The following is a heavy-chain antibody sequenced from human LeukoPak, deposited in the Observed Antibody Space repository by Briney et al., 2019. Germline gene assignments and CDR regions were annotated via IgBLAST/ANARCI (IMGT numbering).Heavy chain of an antibody. V-gene: IGHV4-34*01. J-gene: IGHJ6*02. Sequence: SETLSLTCAVYGGSFSGYYWSWIRQPPGKGLEWIGEINHSGSTNYNPSLKSRVTISVDTSKNQFSLKLSSVTAADTAVYYCARGPLRYFDWLDDYYYYGMDVWGQGTTVTVSS. CDR2: INHSGST. D-gene: IGHD3-9*01. CDR3: ARGPLRYFDWLDDYYYYGMDV. CDR1: GGSFSGYY.